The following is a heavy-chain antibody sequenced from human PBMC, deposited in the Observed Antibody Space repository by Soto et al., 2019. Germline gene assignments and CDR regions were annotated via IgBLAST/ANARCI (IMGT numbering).Heavy chain of an antibody. V-gene: IGHV3-30*18. D-gene: IGHD2-21*01. CDR2: MSYDGGNQ. J-gene: IGHJ6*02. CDR3: GKDLISSQPYYYGMDV. Sequence: GGSLRLSCAASGFTFSSYGMHWVRQAPGKGLEWVAVMSYDGGNQHYTDSVKGRFTISRDNSKNTLYLQMDSLRAEDTAVYYCGKDLISSQPYYYGMDVWGQGTTVTVSS. CDR1: GFTFSSYG.